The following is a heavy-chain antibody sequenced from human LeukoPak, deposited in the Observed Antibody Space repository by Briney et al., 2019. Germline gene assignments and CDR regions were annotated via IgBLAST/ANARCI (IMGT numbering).Heavy chain of an antibody. V-gene: IGHV3-23*01. CDR3: AKALLRFLEWSFDP. CDR2: ISGSGVDT. CDR1: GFTFSSYT. D-gene: IGHD3-3*01. Sequence: GSLRLSCAASGFTFSSYTMNWVRPAPGKGLEWVSAISGSGVDTNYADSVKGRFTISRDNSWNTLYLQMNSLRAEDTAVYYCAKALLRFLEWSFDPWGQGTLVTVSS. J-gene: IGHJ5*02.